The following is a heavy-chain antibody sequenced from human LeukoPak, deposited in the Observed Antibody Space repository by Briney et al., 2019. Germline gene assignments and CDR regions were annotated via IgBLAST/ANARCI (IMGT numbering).Heavy chain of an antibody. CDR2: IWYDGSNK. D-gene: IGHD6-13*01. CDR3: ARHGVAAAVDAWYFDL. J-gene: IGHJ2*01. V-gene: IGHV3-33*01. CDR1: GFTFSSYG. Sequence: PGRSLRLSCAASGFTFSSYGMHWVRQAPGKGLEWVAVIWYDGSNKYYADSVKGRFTISRDNSKNTLYLQMNSLRAEDTAVYYCARHGVAAAVDAWYFDLWGRGTLVTVSS.